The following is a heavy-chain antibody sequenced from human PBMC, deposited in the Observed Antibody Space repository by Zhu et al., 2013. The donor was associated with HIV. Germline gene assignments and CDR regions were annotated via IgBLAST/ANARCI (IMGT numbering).Heavy chain of an antibody. Sequence: QVQLVQSGAEVKKPGASVKVSCKASGYTFTSYAMHWVRQAPGQRLEWMGWINAANGNTKYSQKLQGRVTITRDTSASTAYMELSSLRSEDTAVYYCARGMRDITIILTGYRYYFDYVGPGNPGHRLL. D-gene: IGHD3-9*01. CDR3: ARGMRDITIILTGYRYYFDY. V-gene: IGHV1-3*01. J-gene: IGHJ4*02. CDR1: GYTFTSYA. CDR2: INAANGNT.